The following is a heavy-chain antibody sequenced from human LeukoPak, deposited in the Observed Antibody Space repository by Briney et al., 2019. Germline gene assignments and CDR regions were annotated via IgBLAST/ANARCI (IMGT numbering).Heavy chain of an antibody. V-gene: IGHV3-21*01. D-gene: IGHD7-27*01. CDR3: TRHVELLWGSVLFDY. CDR1: GFRFSNYA. CDR2: ISSSSSYI. J-gene: IGHJ4*02. Sequence: GGSLRLSCTASGFRFSNYAMNWVRQAPGKGLEWVSSISSSSSYIHYADSVKGRFTISRDNAKNSLYLQMNSLRAEDTAVYYCTRHVELLWGSVLFDYWGQGTPVTVSS.